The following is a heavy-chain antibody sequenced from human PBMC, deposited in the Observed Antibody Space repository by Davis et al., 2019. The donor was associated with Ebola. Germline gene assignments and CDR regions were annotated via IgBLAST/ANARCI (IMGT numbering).Heavy chain of an antibody. CDR2: ISTDGNKK. V-gene: IGHV3-30*18. J-gene: IGHJ6*02. CDR3: VKDQSMIANNFFGLDV. D-gene: IGHD3-16*01. Sequence: GESLTISCEASTFTFSSYAMHWVRQAPGKGLEWVAFISTDGNKKDYADSVTVRFTISRDNSREKLFLQMDSLRFEDSAVYYCVKDQSMIANNFFGLDVWGQGTTVTVSS. CDR1: TFTFSSYA.